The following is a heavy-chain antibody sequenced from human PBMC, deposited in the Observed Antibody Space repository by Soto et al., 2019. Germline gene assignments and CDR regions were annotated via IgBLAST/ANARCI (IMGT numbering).Heavy chain of an antibody. CDR3: ARAVGVINN. V-gene: IGHV4-30-4*02. CDR1: GGSISIGDYY. CDR2: IYYSGST. D-gene: IGHD2-21*01. Sequence: PSDTLSLTCTVSGGSISIGDYYWSWIRHPPGKGLEWIGYIYYSGSTYYNPSLKSRVTISVDTSKNQFSLKLSSVTAADTAVYYCARAVGVINNWGQGTLVTVSS. J-gene: IGHJ4*02.